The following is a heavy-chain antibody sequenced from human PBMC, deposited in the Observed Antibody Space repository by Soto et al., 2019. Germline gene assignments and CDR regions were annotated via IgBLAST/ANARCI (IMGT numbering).Heavy chain of an antibody. D-gene: IGHD6-6*01. CDR2: INPGGGNT. CDR3: ARDYAKYSTLLIGQFDY. Sequence: ASVKVSCKASGYSFTTYYMHWVRQAPGQGLEWMGIINPGGGNTRYAQRFQGRVTMTRETSTSTVYMELSSLISDDTAVYYCARDYAKYSTLLIGQFDYWGQGTLVTVSS. V-gene: IGHV1-46*01. J-gene: IGHJ4*02. CDR1: GYSFTTYY.